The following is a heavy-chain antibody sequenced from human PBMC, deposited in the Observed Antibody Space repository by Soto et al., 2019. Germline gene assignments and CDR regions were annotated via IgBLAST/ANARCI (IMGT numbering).Heavy chain of an antibody. Sequence: QVQLVQSGAEMQQPGASVRVSCKASGGTFSKYAFSWVRQAPGQGLEWLGGTIPMFGTPNYAQKFQGRVAISADESTATVYMELSSLRSEDTAGYFCARPLRERNYYYGMDVGGQGTTVTVSS. J-gene: IGHJ6*02. CDR1: GGTFSKYA. V-gene: IGHV1-69*01. CDR2: TIPMFGTP. CDR3: ARPLRERNYYYGMDV. D-gene: IGHD4-17*01.